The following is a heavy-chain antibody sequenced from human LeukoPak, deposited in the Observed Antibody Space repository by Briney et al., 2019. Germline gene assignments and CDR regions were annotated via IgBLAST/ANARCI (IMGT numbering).Heavy chain of an antibody. CDR1: GGSISSGGYS. D-gene: IGHD2-2*01. J-gene: IGHJ6*02. CDR3: AREGIYCSSTSCYYYGMDV. Sequence: PSETLSLTCAVSGGSISSGGYSWSWIRQPPGKGLEWIGYIYHSGSTYYNPSLKSRVTISVDRSKNQFSLKLSSVTAADTAVYHCAREGIYCSSTSCYYYGMDVWGQGTTVTVSS. V-gene: IGHV4-30-2*01. CDR2: IYHSGST.